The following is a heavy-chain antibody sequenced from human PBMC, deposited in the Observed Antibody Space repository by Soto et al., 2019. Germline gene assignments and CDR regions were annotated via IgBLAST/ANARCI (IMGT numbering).Heavy chain of an antibody. CDR2: ISSSGSTI. D-gene: IGHD1-7*01. J-gene: IGHJ3*02. CDR3: ASSTPRTTGAFDI. Sequence: PGGSLRLSCAASGFTFSDYYMSWIRQAPGKGLEWVSYISSSGSTIYYADSVKGRFTISRDNAKNSLYLQMNSLRAEDTAVYYCASSTPRTTGAFDIWGQGTMVTVSS. V-gene: IGHV3-11*01. CDR1: GFTFSDYY.